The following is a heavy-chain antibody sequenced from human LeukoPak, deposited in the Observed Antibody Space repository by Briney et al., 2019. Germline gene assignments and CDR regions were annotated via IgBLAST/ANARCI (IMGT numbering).Heavy chain of an antibody. J-gene: IGHJ3*02. V-gene: IGHV3-7*03. CDR3: ARGVGI. Sequence: PGGSLRLSCAASGFTFSSYWMGWVRQAPGKRLEWVANMNIDGSEKYYADSVKGRFTISRDNARNSVYLQMNSLRAEDTAVYYCARGVGIWGQGTMVTVSS. D-gene: IGHD3-16*01. CDR2: MNIDGSEK. CDR1: GFTFSSYW.